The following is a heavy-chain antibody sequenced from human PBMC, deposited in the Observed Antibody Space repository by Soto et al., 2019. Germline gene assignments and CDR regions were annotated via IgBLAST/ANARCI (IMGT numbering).Heavy chain of an antibody. Sequence: QVQLQESGPGLVKPSETLSLTCTVYGGSISRTYWSWIRQPHGKGLEWIGYSYYSGSANYNPSLNSRVTISVDTSKNQFALKLGSVTAADTAIYYCSRGGLSSLNAWGQGTMVTVSS. J-gene: IGHJ3*01. V-gene: IGHV4-59*01. D-gene: IGHD3-16*02. CDR3: SRGGLSSLNA. CDR1: GGSISRTY. CDR2: SYYSGSA.